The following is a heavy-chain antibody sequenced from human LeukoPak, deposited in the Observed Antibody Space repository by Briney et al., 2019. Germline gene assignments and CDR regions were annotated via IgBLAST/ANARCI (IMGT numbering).Heavy chain of an antibody. Sequence: GGSLRLSCTASGFTFGDYAMSWVRQAPGKGLEWVGFIRSKAYGGTTEYAASVKGRFTTSRDDSKSIAYLQMNSLKTEDTAVYYCTREVDFQHWGQGTLVTVSS. D-gene: IGHD2-2*01. CDR2: IRSKAYGGTT. CDR1: GFTFGDYA. J-gene: IGHJ1*01. V-gene: IGHV3-49*04. CDR3: TREVDFQH.